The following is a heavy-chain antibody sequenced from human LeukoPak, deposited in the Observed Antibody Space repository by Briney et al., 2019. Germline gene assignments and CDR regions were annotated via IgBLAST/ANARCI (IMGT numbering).Heavy chain of an antibody. CDR2: IYSGGST. V-gene: IGHV3-66*01. Sequence: GGSLRLSCAASGFTFSGYAMSWVRQAPGKGLEWVSVIYSGGSTYYADSVKGRFTISRDNSKNTLYLQMNSLRAEDTAVYYCYSGWYEGDYWGQGTLVTVSS. CDR1: GFTFSGYA. CDR3: YSGWYEGDY. D-gene: IGHD6-19*01. J-gene: IGHJ4*02.